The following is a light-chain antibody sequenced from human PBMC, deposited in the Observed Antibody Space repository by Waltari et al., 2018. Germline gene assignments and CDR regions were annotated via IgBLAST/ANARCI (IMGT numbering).Light chain of an antibody. CDR3: QQSFGAPLT. Sequence: DIQMTQSPSSLSASVGDSVTITCRPSQSISTYLIWYQQKPGKAPQLLIYGASTLQSGVPSRFRGSGSGTDFTLTITSLQPEDFATYYCQQSFGAPLTFGGGTKVEIK. CDR2: GAS. J-gene: IGKJ4*01. CDR1: QSISTY. V-gene: IGKV1-39*01.